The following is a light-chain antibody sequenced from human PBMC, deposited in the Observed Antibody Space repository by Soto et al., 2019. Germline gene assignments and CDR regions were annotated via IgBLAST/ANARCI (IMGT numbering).Light chain of an antibody. J-gene: IGLJ1*01. CDR3: CSYAGSSSLV. CDR1: SSDVGSYNL. V-gene: IGLV2-23*02. Sequence: QSVLTQPASVSGSPGQSITISCTGTSSDVGSYNLVSWYQQHPGKAPKLMISEVSKRPSGVSNRFSGSKSGNTASLTISGLQAEDEADYYCCSYAGSSSLVFGSGTKLTVL. CDR2: EVS.